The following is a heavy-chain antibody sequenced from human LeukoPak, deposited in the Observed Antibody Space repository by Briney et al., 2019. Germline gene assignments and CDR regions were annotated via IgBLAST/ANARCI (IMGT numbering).Heavy chain of an antibody. CDR3: AKDPYYDILTGYSV. CDR1: GFTFSSYA. V-gene: IGHV3-23*01. D-gene: IGHD3-9*01. CDR2: ISGSGGST. J-gene: IGHJ4*02. Sequence: GGSLRLSCSASGFTFSSYAMSWVRQAPGKGLEWVSAISGSGGSTYYADSVKGRFTISRDNSKNTLYLQVNSLRAEDTAVYYCAKDPYYDILTGYSVWGQGTLVTVSS.